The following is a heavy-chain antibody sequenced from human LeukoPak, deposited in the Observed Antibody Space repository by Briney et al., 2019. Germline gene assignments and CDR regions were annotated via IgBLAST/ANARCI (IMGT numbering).Heavy chain of an antibody. CDR3: ARGGYFDISGYPNSEY. Sequence: GGSLRLSCAASGFTFDDYGMSWVRQAPGKGLEWVSGINWNGDSTGYADSVKGRFTISRDNAKNSLYLQMNSLRAEDTALYHCARGGYFDISGYPNSEYWGQGTLVTVSS. D-gene: IGHD3-22*01. V-gene: IGHV3-20*01. CDR2: INWNGDST. CDR1: GFTFDDYG. J-gene: IGHJ4*02.